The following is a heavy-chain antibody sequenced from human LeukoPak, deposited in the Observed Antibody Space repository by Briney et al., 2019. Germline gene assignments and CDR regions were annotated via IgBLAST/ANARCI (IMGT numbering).Heavy chain of an antibody. CDR3: ARRVQDTFDI. D-gene: IGHD4/OR15-4a*01. J-gene: IGHJ3*02. CDR2: INHSGST. V-gene: IGHV4-34*01. CDR1: GGSFSGYY. Sequence: PSETLSLTCAVYGGSFSGYYWSWIRQPPGKGLEWIGEINHSGSTNYNPSLKSRVTISVDTSKNQFSLKLSSVTAADTAVYYCARRVQDTFDIWGQGTMVTLSS.